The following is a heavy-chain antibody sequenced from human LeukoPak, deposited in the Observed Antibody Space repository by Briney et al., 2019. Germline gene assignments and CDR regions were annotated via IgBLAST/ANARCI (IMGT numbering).Heavy chain of an antibody. D-gene: IGHD5-12*01. Sequence: SETLSLTCAVYGGSFSGYYWSWIRQPPGKGLEWIGGINHSGSTNYNPSLKSRVTISVDTSKNQFSLKLSSVTAADTAVYFWAGSSGVATIPSFDYWGQGTLVTVSS. V-gene: IGHV4-34*01. CDR1: GGSFSGYY. CDR3: AGSSGVATIPSFDY. CDR2: INHSGST. J-gene: IGHJ4*02.